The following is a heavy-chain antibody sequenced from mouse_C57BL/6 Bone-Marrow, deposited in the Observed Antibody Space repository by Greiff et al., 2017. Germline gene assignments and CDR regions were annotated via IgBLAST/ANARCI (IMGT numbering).Heavy chain of an antibody. CDR3: ATMIHYAMDY. D-gene: IGHD2-4*01. Sequence: QVQLKESGAELVRPGASVKLSCKASGYTFTDYYINWVKQRPGQGLEWIARIYPGSGNTYYNEKFKGKATLTAEKSSSTAYMQLSSLTSEDSAVYFCATMIHYAMDYWGQGTSVTVSS. V-gene: IGHV1-76*01. CDR2: IYPGSGNT. J-gene: IGHJ4*01. CDR1: GYTFTDYY.